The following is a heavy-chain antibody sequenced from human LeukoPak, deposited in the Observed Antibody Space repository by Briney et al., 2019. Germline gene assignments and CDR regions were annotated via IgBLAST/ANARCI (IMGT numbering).Heavy chain of an antibody. CDR1: GFTFSSYD. CDR2: IDTAGDT. CDR3: ARDGAVVRGLPRRARTFYGMDV. J-gene: IGHJ6*02. D-gene: IGHD3-10*01. Sequence: GGSLRLSCAASGFTFSSYDMHWVRQATGKGLEWVSAIDTAGDTYYPGSVEGRFTISRENAKNFFYLQMNSLRAEDTAVYYCARDGAVVRGLPRRARTFYGMDVWGQGTTVTVSS. V-gene: IGHV3-13*01.